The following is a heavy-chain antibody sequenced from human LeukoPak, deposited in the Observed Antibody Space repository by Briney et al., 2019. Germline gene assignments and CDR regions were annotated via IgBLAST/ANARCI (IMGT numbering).Heavy chain of an antibody. D-gene: IGHD3-9*01. V-gene: IGHV4-34*01. Sequence: PSETLSLTCAVYGGSFSGYYWSWIRQPPGKGLEWIGEINYSGSTNYNPSLKSRVTISVDTSKNQFSLKLSSVTAADTAVYYCARRVAYYDILTGPGAIDYWGQGTLVTVSS. CDR1: GGSFSGYY. CDR3: ARRVAYYDILTGPGAIDY. CDR2: INYSGST. J-gene: IGHJ4*02.